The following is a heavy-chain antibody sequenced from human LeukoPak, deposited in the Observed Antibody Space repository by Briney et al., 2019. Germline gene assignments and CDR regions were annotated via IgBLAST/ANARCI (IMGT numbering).Heavy chain of an antibody. CDR3: ARDATTVTMTGVNWFDP. CDR2: ISSSSSTI. J-gene: IGHJ5*02. CDR1: GFTFSSYS. V-gene: IGHV3-48*04. D-gene: IGHD4-17*01. Sequence: GGSLRLSCAASGFTFSSYSMNWVRQAPGKGLEWVSYISSSSSTIYYADSVKGRFTISRDNAKNSLYLQMNSLRAEDTAVYYCARDATTVTMTGVNWFDPWGQGALVTVSS.